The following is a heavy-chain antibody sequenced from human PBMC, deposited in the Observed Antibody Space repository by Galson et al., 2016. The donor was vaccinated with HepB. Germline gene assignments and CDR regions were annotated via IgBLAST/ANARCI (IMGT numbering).Heavy chain of an antibody. CDR2: ISSNGGST. CDR3: AKITYDSGSGSPY. V-gene: IGHV3-64D*06. CDR1: GFSFNNYA. J-gene: IGHJ4*02. D-gene: IGHD3-10*01. Sequence: LRLSCAASGFSFNNYAMHWVRQAPGKGLEYVSGISSNGGSTYYAESVKGRFTISRDNSENTLYLQMSSLRAEDTAVYYCAKITYDSGSGSPYWGQGTLTIVSS.